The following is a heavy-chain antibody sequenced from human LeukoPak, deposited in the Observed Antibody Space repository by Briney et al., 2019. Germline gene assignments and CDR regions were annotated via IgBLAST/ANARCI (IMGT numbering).Heavy chain of an antibody. J-gene: IGHJ4*02. D-gene: IGHD3-3*01. CDR1: GFTFSSYG. CDR2: ISGSGGST. CDR3: ARDILEWFYRGDAFDI. V-gene: IGHV3-23*01. Sequence: PTGGSLRLSCAASGFTFSSYGMSWVRQAPGKGLEWVSAISGSGGSTYYADSVKGRFTISRDNSKNTLYLQMNSLRAEDTAVYYCARDILEWFYRGDAFDIWGQGTLVTVSS.